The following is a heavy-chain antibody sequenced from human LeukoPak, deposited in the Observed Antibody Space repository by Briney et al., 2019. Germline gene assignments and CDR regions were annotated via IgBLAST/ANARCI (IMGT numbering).Heavy chain of an antibody. D-gene: IGHD2-2*01. J-gene: IGHJ4*02. CDR1: GGSFSGYY. CDR3: ARGRCSSTSCYPQQLVPDY. V-gene: IGHV4-34*01. Sequence: SETLSLTCAVYGGSFSGYYWSWIRQPPGKGLEWIGEINHSGSTNYNPSLKSRVTISVDTSKNQFSLKLSSVTAADTAVYYCARGRCSSTSCYPQQLVPDYWGKGTLVTVSS. CDR2: INHSGST.